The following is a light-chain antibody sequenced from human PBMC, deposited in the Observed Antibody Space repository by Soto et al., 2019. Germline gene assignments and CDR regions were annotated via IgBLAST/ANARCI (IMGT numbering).Light chain of an antibody. CDR2: DAS. J-gene: IGKJ2*01. CDR3: QHYDTLPPGYT. CDR1: QDITNS. V-gene: IGKV1-33*01. Sequence: DIQMTQSPSSLSASVGDRVTITCQASQDITNSLNWYQQKPGRAPKLLIYDASNLKTGVPSRFSGSGSGTNFTFTISSLQPEDIATYYCQHYDTLPPGYTFGRGTKLEI.